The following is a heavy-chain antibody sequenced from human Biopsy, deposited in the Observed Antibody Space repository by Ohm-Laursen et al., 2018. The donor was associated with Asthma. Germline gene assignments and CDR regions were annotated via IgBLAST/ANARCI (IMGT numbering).Heavy chain of an antibody. Sequence: SLRLSCEASGFTFSSFGMHWVRQTPAKGLEWVAVISFDGSNKYYADSVKGRFTISRDNSKNTLYLQMTSLSAEDSAVYYCARVDGVVEAATRLGGMDVWSQGPTVTISS. CDR3: ARVDGVVEAATRLGGMDV. CDR1: GFTFSSFG. V-gene: IGHV3-30*03. CDR2: ISFDGSNK. J-gene: IGHJ6*02. D-gene: IGHD2-15*01.